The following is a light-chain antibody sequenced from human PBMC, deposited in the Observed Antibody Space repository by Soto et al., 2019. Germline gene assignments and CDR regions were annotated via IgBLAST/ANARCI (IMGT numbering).Light chain of an antibody. CDR1: SSNIGAGYD. Sequence: QAVVTQPPSVSGAPGQRVTISGTGSSSNIGAGYDVHWYQQLPGTAPKLLIYANSNRPSGVPDRFSGSKSGTSASLAFTGLQAEDEADYYCQSYDSSLRGWVFGGGTKLTVL. CDR2: ANS. CDR3: QSYDSSLRGWV. J-gene: IGLJ3*02. V-gene: IGLV1-40*01.